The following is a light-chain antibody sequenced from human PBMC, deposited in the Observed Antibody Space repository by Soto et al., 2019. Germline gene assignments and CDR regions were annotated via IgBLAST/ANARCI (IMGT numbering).Light chain of an antibody. J-gene: IGKJ2*01. CDR1: HSVSSSY. CDR2: RAS. Sequence: EIVLTQSPGTLRLSPGERATISCRASHSVSSSYLTWYQQRPGQAPRLLIYRASRRATGIADRFSASGSGTDFTLTISRLEPEDSAVYYCQQYGSSPPYTFGQGTKLEI. V-gene: IGKV3-20*01. CDR3: QQYGSSPPYT.